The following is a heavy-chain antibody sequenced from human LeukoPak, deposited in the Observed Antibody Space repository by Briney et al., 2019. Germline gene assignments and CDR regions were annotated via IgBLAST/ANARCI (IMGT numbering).Heavy chain of an antibody. J-gene: IGHJ4*02. CDR1: GFTFSSYA. Sequence: GGSLRLSCAASGFTFSSYAMSWVRQAPGKGLEWVSAISGSGGSTYYADSVKGRFTISRDNSKNTLFLQMNSLRAEDTAVYYCAKNDAAGYSSWGYFDYWGQGTLVTVSS. CDR2: ISGSGGST. D-gene: IGHD5-24*01. V-gene: IGHV3-23*01. CDR3: AKNDAAGYSSWGYFDY.